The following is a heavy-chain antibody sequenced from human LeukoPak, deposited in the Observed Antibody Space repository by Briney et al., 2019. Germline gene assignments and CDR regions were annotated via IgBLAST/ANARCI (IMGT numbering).Heavy chain of an antibody. CDR3: ARVKRDCSGGTCYSYDY. CDR2: ISGNGDIT. V-gene: IGHV3-23*01. CDR1: RFTFNTYA. Sequence: GGSLRLSCAASRFTFNTYAVNWVRQAPGKGLERVSAISGNGDITYYADSVRGRFTISRDNSKNTLYPQMNSLRAEDTAVYYCARVKRDCSGGTCYSYDYWGQGTLVTVSS. J-gene: IGHJ4*02. D-gene: IGHD2-15*01.